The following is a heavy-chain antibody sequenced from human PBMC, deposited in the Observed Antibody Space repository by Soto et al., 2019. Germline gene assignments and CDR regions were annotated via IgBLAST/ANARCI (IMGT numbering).Heavy chain of an antibody. CDR1: GYTFTSYA. CDR3: ARSGAAAGASAFDI. J-gene: IGHJ3*02. V-gene: IGHV1-3*01. D-gene: IGHD6-13*01. Sequence: GASVKVSCTASGYTFTSYAMHWVRQAPGQRLEWMGWINAGNGNTKYSQKFQGRVTITRDTSASTAYMELSSLRSEDTAVYYCARSGAAAGASAFDIWGQGTMVTVSS. CDR2: INAGNGNT.